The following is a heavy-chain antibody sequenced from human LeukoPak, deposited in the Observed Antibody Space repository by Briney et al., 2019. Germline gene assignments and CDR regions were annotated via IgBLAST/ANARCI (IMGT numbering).Heavy chain of an antibody. CDR3: AKEPGYSSGVDY. CDR1: EFTFSSYA. Sequence: AGGSLRLSCAASEFTFSSYAMSWVRQAPGKGLEWVAVIWYDGSKKNYADSVKGRFTISRDNSKNTLNLQMTSLRAEDTAVYYCAKEPGYSSGVDYWGQGTLVTVSS. J-gene: IGHJ4*02. CDR2: IWYDGSKK. V-gene: IGHV3-33*06. D-gene: IGHD6-19*01.